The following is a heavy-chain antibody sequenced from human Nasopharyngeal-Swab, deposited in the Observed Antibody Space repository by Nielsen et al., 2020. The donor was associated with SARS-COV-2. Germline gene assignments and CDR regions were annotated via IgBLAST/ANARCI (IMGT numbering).Heavy chain of an antibody. V-gene: IGHV6-1*01. CDR3: ARARGAYGDYYYYYYTDV. D-gene: IGHD4-17*01. CDR2: TYYRSKWYN. CDR1: GDSVSSSSAA. J-gene: IGHJ6*03. Sequence: QSLSLTCAISGDSVSSSSAAWNWIRQSPSRGLEWLGRTYYRSKWYNDYAVSVKSRITINPDTSKNQFSLHLNSVTPEDTAVYYCARARGAYGDYYYYYYTDVWGKGTTVTVSS.